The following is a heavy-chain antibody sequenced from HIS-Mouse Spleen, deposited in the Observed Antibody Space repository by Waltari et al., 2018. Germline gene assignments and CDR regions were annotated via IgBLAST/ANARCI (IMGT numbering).Heavy chain of an antibody. CDR2: IYYSWST. V-gene: IGHV4-39*07. Sequence: QLQLQESGPGLVKPSETLSLTCTVSCGSISSSSYYWGWIRQPPGKGLEWIGSIYYSWSTYYNPSLKSRVTISVDTSKNQFSLKLSSVTAADTAVYYCAREIPYSSSWYDWYFDLWGRGTLVTVSS. J-gene: IGHJ2*01. CDR3: AREIPYSSSWYDWYFDL. D-gene: IGHD6-13*01. CDR1: CGSISSSSYY.